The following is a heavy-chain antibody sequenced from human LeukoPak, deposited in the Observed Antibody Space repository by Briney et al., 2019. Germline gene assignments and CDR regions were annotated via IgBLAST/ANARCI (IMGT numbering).Heavy chain of an antibody. D-gene: IGHD1-26*01. Sequence: PGGSLRLSCAVSGFNVISNYMSWVRQDPGKGLEWVSIIYSGGNTYYADSVKGRVTISRDNSKNTLYLQMNSLRAEDTAVYYCARTEVGATFDAFDIWGQGTMVTVSS. CDR1: GFNVISNY. J-gene: IGHJ3*02. CDR3: ARTEVGATFDAFDI. V-gene: IGHV3-53*01. CDR2: IYSGGNT.